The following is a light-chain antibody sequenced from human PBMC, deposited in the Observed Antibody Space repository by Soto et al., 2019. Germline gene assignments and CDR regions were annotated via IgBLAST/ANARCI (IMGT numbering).Light chain of an antibody. CDR2: DTN. CDR1: TGAVTSGHY. CDR3: MVSYSGAWV. V-gene: IGLV7-46*01. J-gene: IGLJ3*02. Sequence: QAVVTQAPSLTVSPGGTVTLTCGSSTGAVTSGHYPFWFQQKPGQAPKTLIYDTNNKHSWTPTRLSGSLLGGKAALTLSGAQPEDEAEYFCMVSYSGAWVFCGGTELTVL.